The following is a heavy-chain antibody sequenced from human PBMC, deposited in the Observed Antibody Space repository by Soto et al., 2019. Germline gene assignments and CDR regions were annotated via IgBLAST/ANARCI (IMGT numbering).Heavy chain of an antibody. CDR2: INQSGST. CDR3: ARGFSKYSTGWYYFDY. Sequence: SETLSLTCAVYGGSFSDYCWSWIRQPPGKGLEWIGEINQSGSTNYNPSLKSRVTISVDTSKNQFSLKLNSVTAADTAVYYCARGFSKYSTGWYYFDYWGQGRLVT. D-gene: IGHD6-19*01. J-gene: IGHJ4*02. CDR1: GGSFSDYC. V-gene: IGHV4-34*01.